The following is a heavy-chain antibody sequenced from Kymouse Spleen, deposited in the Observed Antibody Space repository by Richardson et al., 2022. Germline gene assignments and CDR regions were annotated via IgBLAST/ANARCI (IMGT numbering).Heavy chain of an antibody. D-gene: IGHD3-10*01. CDR3: ATRVWTMVRGVIEYYFDY. CDR1: GYTLTELS. Sequence: QVQLVQSGAEVKKPGASVKVSCKVSGYTLTELSMHWVRQAPGKGLEWMGGFDPEDGETIYAQKFQGRVTMTEDTSTDTAYMDLSSLRSEDTAVYYCATRVWTMVRGVIEYYFDYWGQGTLVTVSS. CDR2: FDPEDGET. V-gene: IGHV1-24*d01. J-gene: IGHJ4*02.